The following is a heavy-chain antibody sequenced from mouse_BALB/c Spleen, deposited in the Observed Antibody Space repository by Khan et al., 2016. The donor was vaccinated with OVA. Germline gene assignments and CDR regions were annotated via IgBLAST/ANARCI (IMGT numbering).Heavy chain of an antibody. V-gene: IGHV2-6*02. CDR1: GFSLTTYG. CDR3: AKGGFYAMDY. Sequence: QVQLKQSGPGLVAPSQSLSITCTVSGFSLTTYGVHWVRQPPGKGLEWLVVIWSDGITTYNSALKSRLSISKDNSKSQAFLKLISLQTDDTAMYXCAKGGFYAMDYWGQGTSVTVSA. CDR2: IWSDGIT. J-gene: IGHJ4*01.